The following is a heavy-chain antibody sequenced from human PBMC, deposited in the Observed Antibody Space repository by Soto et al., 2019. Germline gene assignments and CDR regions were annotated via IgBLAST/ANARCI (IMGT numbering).Heavy chain of an antibody. CDR1: EFTFSSSW. CDR2: LNEDGSFT. CDR3: ARDLSGRADV. J-gene: IGHJ6*02. D-gene: IGHD3-10*01. Sequence: EVQLVESGGGLVRPGGSLRLSCVASEFTFSSSWMHWVRQVPGKGLVWVSRLNEDGSFTTYADSVKGRFTISRDNAKKTLYLQMNSLRAEDTAVYYCARDLSGRADVWGQGTTVTVSS. V-gene: IGHV3-74*01.